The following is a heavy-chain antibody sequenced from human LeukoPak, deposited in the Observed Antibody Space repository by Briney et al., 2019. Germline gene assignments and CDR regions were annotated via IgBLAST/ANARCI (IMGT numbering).Heavy chain of an antibody. CDR3: ARDLSLLWFGEFS. V-gene: IGHV1-2*06. D-gene: IGHD3-10*01. J-gene: IGHJ4*02. CDR2: IDPNSGGT. CDR1: GYTFSGYY. Sequence: GASVKVSCKASGYTFSGYYIHWVRQAPGQGLEWMGRIDPNSGGTTYAQGFQGRATMTRDTSISTAYMELSRLRSDDTAVYYCARDLSLLWFGEFSWGQGTLVTVSS.